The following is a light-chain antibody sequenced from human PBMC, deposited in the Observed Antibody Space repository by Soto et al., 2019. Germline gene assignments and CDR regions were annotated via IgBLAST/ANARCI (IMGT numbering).Light chain of an antibody. V-gene: IGKV1-9*01. Sequence: DIQLTQSPSFLSASVGDRVTITCRASQGISSYLAGYQQKPGKAPKLLIYAASTLQSGVPSRFSGSGSGTEFTLTISSLQPEDFATYYCQQLNDYPVTFGGGSKVDIK. CDR2: AAS. CDR1: QGISSY. CDR3: QQLNDYPVT. J-gene: IGKJ4*01.